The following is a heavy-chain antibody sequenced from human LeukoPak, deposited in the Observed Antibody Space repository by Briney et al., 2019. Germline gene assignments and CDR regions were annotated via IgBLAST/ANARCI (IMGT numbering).Heavy chain of an antibody. V-gene: IGHV1-3*01. Sequence: ASVKVSCKASGYTFTSYAMHWVRQAPGQRLEWMGWINAGNGNTKYSQKFQGRVTITRDTSASTAYMELSSLRSEDTAVYCCARAYYEWLLLTWFDPWGQGTLVTVSS. CDR2: INAGNGNT. J-gene: IGHJ5*02. CDR1: GYTFTSYA. D-gene: IGHD3-22*01. CDR3: ARAYYEWLLLTWFDP.